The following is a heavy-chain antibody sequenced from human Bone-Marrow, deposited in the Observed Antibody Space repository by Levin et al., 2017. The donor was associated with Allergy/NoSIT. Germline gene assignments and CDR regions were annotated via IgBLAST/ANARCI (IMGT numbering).Heavy chain of an antibody. CDR3: ARAGCSSTSCYRSGYYYGMDV. J-gene: IGHJ6*02. Sequence: GGSLRLSCAASGFTFSSYAMHWVRQAPGKGLEWVAVISYDGSNKYYADSVKGRFTISRDNSKNTLYLQMNSLRAEDTAVYYCARAGCSSTSCYRSGYYYGMDVWGQGTTVTVSS. V-gene: IGHV3-30-3*01. CDR2: ISYDGSNK. D-gene: IGHD2-2*02. CDR1: GFTFSSYA.